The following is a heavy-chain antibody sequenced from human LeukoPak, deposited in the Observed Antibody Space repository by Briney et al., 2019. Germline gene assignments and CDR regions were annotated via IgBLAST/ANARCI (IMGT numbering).Heavy chain of an antibody. CDR1: GFSFDYA. J-gene: IGHJ4*02. CDR3: ARDVLGLGQAFDY. D-gene: IGHD7-27*01. CDR2: TSYDEGNK. V-gene: IGHV3-30-3*01. Sequence: GGSLRLSCAASGFSFDYAMHWVRQAPGKGLEWVAVTSYDEGNKFYADSVRGRFTISRDNTKKILYLQMNRLRAEDTAVYYCARDVLGLGQAFDYWGQGTLVTVSS.